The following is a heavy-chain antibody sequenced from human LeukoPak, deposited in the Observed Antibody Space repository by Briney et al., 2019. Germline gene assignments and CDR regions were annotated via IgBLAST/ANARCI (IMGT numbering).Heavy chain of an antibody. V-gene: IGHV4-39*01. CDR2: IFYSGST. J-gene: IGHJ4*02. D-gene: IGHD3-22*01. CDR3: ASFDSSGYYLDY. Sequence: PSETLSLTCTVSGGSISSSSYYWGWIHQPPGKGLEWIGSIFYSGSTYYNPSLKSRVTISVDPSKNQFSLKLSSVTAADTAVYYCASFDSSGYYLDYWGQGTLVTVSS. CDR1: GGSISSSSYY.